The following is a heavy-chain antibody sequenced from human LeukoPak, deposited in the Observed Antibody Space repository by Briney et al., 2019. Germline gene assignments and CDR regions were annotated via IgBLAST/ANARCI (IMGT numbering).Heavy chain of an antibody. Sequence: SQTLSLTCTVSGGSISGASHYWSWIRQPAGKGLEWIGRIFTSESTNYNPSLKSRVTISVDTSKTQFSLRLSSVTAADTAVYFCSREDCSGGSCYPASWGQGTLVTVSS. V-gene: IGHV4-61*02. CDR2: IFTSEST. CDR1: GGSISGASHY. J-gene: IGHJ5*02. D-gene: IGHD2-15*01. CDR3: SREDCSGGSCYPAS.